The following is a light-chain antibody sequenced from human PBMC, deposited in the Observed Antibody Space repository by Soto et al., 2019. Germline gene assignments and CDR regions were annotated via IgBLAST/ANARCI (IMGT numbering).Light chain of an antibody. CDR2: DSS. V-gene: IGKV3-11*01. CDR1: QNVDKF. J-gene: IGKJ5*01. Sequence: EIELTQSPATLSLSPGETATLSCRASQNVDKFLAWYQQRPGQPPRLLIFDSSNRATGVPVRFSGSGSGTVVTLTIGSVEPEDSAVYYCQQRKNWPPITFGQGTRLEIK. CDR3: QQRKNWPPIT.